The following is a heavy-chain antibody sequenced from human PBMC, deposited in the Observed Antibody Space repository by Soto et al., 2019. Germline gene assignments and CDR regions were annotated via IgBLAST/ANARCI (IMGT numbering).Heavy chain of an antibody. CDR2: ISYDATNK. Sequence: QVQLVESGGGVVQPGRSLRLSCAASGFTFSNYAMHWVRQAPGKGLEWVAFISYDATNKYYADSVKGRFTISRDNSKNTLSLQMNSLRPEDTAVYYCARYCSGGSCPAHFDYWGQGTLVTVSS. V-gene: IGHV3-30-3*01. CDR1: GFTFSNYA. J-gene: IGHJ4*02. D-gene: IGHD2-15*01. CDR3: ARYCSGGSCPAHFDY.